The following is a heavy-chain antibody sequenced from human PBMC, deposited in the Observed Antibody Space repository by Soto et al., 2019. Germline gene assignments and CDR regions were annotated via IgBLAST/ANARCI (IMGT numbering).Heavy chain of an antibody. J-gene: IGHJ6*02. CDR2: SNAKGDTT. D-gene: IGHD2-21*02. CDR3: ARDTADGMDV. V-gene: IGHV3-64*01. CDR1: GSPFRGHQ. Sequence: EMQVVESGGGLVQLGGPLGFSCAASGSPFRGHQLHWSGKAPGKGLEIASPSNAKGDTTYYANSVKGRFSISRDNSKNTLYLQMGSLRGEDTAVYYCARDTADGMDVWGQGTTVIVSS.